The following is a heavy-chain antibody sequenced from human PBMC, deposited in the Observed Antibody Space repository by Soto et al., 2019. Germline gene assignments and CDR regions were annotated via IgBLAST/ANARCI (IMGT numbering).Heavy chain of an antibody. CDR1: GYTFTSYG. Sequence: ASVKVSCKASGYTFTSYGISWVRQAPGQGLEWMGWISAYNGNTNYAQKLQGRVTMTTDTSTSPAYMELRSLRSDDTAVYYCARADYYDSSGYYFSYYGMDVWGQGTTVTVSS. CDR2: ISAYNGNT. V-gene: IGHV1-18*04. CDR3: ARADYYDSSGYYFSYYGMDV. D-gene: IGHD3-22*01. J-gene: IGHJ6*02.